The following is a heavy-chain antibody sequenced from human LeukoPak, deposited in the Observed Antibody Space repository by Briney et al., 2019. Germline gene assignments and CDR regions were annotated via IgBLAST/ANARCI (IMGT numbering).Heavy chain of an antibody. J-gene: IGHJ5*02. Sequence: ASVKVSCKASGYTFTGYYMHWVRQAPGQGLEWMGWINPNSGGTNYAQKFQGWVTMTRDTSISTAYMELRSLRSDDTAVYYCARDGGDWPFDPWGQGTLVTVSS. CDR1: GYTFTGYY. CDR2: INPNSGGT. V-gene: IGHV1-2*04. CDR3: ARDGGDWPFDP. D-gene: IGHD2-21*02.